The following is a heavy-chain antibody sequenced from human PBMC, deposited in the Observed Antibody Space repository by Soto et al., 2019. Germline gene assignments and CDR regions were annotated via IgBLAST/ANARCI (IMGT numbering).Heavy chain of an antibody. CDR1: GYTFTSYD. CDR3: ARSPPRVERNNYAGGWFDP. CDR2: MNPNSGNT. V-gene: IGHV1-8*01. J-gene: IGHJ5*02. D-gene: IGHD4-4*01. Sequence: ASVKVSCKASGYTFTSYDITSVRQATGQGLEWMGWMNPNSGNTGYPQKFQGRVTMTRNTPISTAYMELSSLRFEDTAVYYCARSPPRVERNNYAGGWFDPWGQGTLVTVSS.